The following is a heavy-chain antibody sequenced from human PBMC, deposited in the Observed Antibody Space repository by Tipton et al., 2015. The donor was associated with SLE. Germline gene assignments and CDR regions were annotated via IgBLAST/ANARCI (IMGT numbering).Heavy chain of an antibody. V-gene: IGHV4-39*01. CDR3: AGALRGGSGRGWFDP. J-gene: IGHJ5*02. D-gene: IGHD6-19*01. Sequence: TLSLTCTVSGGSISSSSYYWGWIRQPPGKGLEWIGSIYYSGSTYYNPSLKSRVTIPVDTSKNQFSLKLSSVTAADTAVYYCAGALRGGSGRGWFDPWGQGTLVTVSS. CDR2: IYYSGST. CDR1: GGSISSSSYY.